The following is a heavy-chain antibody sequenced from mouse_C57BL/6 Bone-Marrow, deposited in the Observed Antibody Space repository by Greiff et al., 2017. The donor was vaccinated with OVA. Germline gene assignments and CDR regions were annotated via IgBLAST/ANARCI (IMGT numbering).Heavy chain of an antibody. CDR3: ARATVVAPFDY. J-gene: IGHJ2*01. CDR1: GFNIKDYY. Sequence: VQLQQSGAELVKPGASVKLSCTASGFNIKDYYMHWVKQRPEQGLEWIGRIDPEDGETKYAPKLQGKATIKADTSSNTAYLQLSSLTSEDTAVYYCARATVVAPFDYWCQGTTLTVSS. V-gene: IGHV14-2*01. D-gene: IGHD1-1*01. CDR2: IDPEDGET.